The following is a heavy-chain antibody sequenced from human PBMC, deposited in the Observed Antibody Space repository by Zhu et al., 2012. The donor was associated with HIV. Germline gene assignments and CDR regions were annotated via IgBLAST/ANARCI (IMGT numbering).Heavy chain of an antibody. CDR3: AAYIYASGXTFDS. D-gene: IGHD3-10*01. V-gene: IGHV4-39*02. CDR2: FYYGGTT. Sequence: QVQLQESGPGLVKPSETLSLTCTVSGGSISRDNYFWGWIRQPPGKGLEWIGSFYYGGTTYYKSSLKSRVTISVDTSKNHFSLKLSSVTAADTAVYYCAAYIYASGXTFDSW. J-gene: IGHJ4*01. CDR1: GGSISRDNYF.